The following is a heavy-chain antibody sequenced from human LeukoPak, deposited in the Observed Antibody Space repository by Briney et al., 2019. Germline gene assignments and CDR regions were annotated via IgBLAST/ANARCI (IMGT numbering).Heavy chain of an antibody. D-gene: IGHD3-10*02. CDR3: AELGITMIGGV. Sequence: GGSLRLSCAASGFTFSSYAMNWVRQAPGKGLEWVSYISHTGSANSYADSVKGRFTISRDNAKNSLFLQMNSLRAEDTAVYYCAELGITMIGGVWGKGTTVTISS. J-gene: IGHJ6*04. CDR1: GFTFSSYA. V-gene: IGHV3-48*03. CDR2: ISHTGSAN.